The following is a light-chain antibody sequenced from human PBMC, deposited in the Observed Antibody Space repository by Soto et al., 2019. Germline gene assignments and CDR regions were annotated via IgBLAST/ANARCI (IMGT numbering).Light chain of an antibody. J-gene: IGLJ1*01. V-gene: IGLV2-14*01. Sequence: QSVLTQPASVSGSPGQSITISYAGTGSDVGAYNLVSWYQQHPGKAPKLMIFDVRNRPSGVSNRFSDSKSGNTASLIISGLQTEDEADYYCSSYRSGSTAFVFGTGTKVTVL. CDR3: SSYRSGSTAFV. CDR1: GSDVGAYNL. CDR2: DVR.